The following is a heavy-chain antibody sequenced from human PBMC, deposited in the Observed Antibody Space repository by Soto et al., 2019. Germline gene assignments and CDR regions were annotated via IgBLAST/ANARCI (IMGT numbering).Heavy chain of an antibody. Sequence: GGTLRLSCAASRFTFSSYSMNWVRQAPGKGLEWVSSISSSSSYIYYADSGKGRFTISRDNAKNSLYLQMNSLRAEDTAVYYCARGLTGGLNTYYDFWSGYYSYYYGMDVWGQGTTVTVSS. CDR3: ARGLTGGLNTYYDFWSGYYSYYYGMDV. CDR1: RFTFSSYS. J-gene: IGHJ6*02. V-gene: IGHV3-21*01. D-gene: IGHD3-3*01. CDR2: ISSSSSYI.